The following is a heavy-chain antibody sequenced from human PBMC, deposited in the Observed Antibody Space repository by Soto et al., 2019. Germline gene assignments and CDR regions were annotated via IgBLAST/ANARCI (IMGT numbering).Heavy chain of an antibody. CDR2: ISKSGFS. J-gene: IGHJ6*02. CDR1: SVSINSFTNHY. CDR3: SSQAFGKLHGLVDV. V-gene: IGHV4-59*08. Sequence: QAQLQTSGPGLVKPSETLSLTCTVSSVSINSFTNHYCSWIRQPPGKGLEWVGYISKSGFSRYNPDLSRRVSPSVDTSKNQFSRNLSTVTAAVWALYSCSSQAFGKLHGLVDVWRQWTTVKVSS. D-gene: IGHD3-10*01.